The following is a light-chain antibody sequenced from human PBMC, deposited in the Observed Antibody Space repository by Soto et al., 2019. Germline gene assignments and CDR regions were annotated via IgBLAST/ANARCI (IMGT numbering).Light chain of an antibody. CDR2: MIS. CDR1: QRLVYGFGNPY. J-gene: IGKJ2*01. CDR3: MQGSYWPYT. Sequence: DVVMTQSPVSLPVTLGQPASISCRSIQRLVYGFGNPYFSWFQQRPGQSPRRLIYMISNRDSGVSDRFSGSGSVTDFTLRFSRVEAEDVGFYYCMQGSYWPYTFGQGTKLEIK. V-gene: IGKV2-30*01.